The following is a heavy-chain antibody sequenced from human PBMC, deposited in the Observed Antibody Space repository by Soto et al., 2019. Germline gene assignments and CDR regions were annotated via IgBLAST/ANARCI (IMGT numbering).Heavy chain of an antibody. J-gene: IGHJ6*02. CDR2: ISAYDGYT. D-gene: IGHD6-19*01. CDR3: ARGGYYDSSGSRNYHYYALDV. Sequence: ASVKVSCKASGYTFSSYGINWVRQAPGQGLEWLGWISAYDGYTNYAQIPQGRVSMTTDTSTKTAYMELRSLRSDDTGVYYCARGGYYDSSGSRNYHYYALDVWGQGTTVTVSS. V-gene: IGHV1-18*01. CDR1: GYTFSSYG.